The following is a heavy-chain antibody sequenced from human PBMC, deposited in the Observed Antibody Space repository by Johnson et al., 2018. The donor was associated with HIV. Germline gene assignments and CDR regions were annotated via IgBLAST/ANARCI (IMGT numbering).Heavy chain of an antibody. CDR2: VWYDGSNK. CDR3: AKDRTNWGYDAFDV. CDR1: GFTLSHYG. J-gene: IGHJ3*01. D-gene: IGHD7-27*01. Sequence: QVQLVESGGGLVQPGGSLRLSCAASGFTLSHYGMHWVRQAPGKGPEWVAVVWYDGSNKYYADSVKGRFTIFRDNSENTLYLQMNRLRAEDTAVYFCAKDRTNWGYDAFDVWGQGTTVTVSS. V-gene: IGHV3-33*06.